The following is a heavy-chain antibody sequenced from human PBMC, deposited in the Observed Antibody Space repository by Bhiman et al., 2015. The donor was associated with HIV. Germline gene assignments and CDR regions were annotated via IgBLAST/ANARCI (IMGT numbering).Heavy chain of an antibody. CDR2: ISGSGGST. CDR3: AKDQYSSGWYGDYYYGMDV. V-gene: IGHV3-23*04. D-gene: IGHD6-19*01. J-gene: IGHJ6*02. CDR1: EFTFRNYA. Sequence: VHLVESGGGVVQPGRSLRIYCAVSEFTFRNYAMHWVRQAPGKGLEWVSSISGSGGSTYYADSVKGRFTISRDNSKSTLYLQMNSLRAEDTAVYYCAKDQYSSGWYGDYYYGMDVWGQGTTVTVSS.